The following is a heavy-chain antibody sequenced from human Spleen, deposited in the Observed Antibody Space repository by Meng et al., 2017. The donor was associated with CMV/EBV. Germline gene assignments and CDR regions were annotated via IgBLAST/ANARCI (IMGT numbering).Heavy chain of an antibody. D-gene: IGHD3-22*01. CDR2: IYYRGST. J-gene: IGHJ4*02. Sequence: SETLSLTCTVSGGSISTDTYYWSWIRQHPGKGLEWIGYIYYRGSTYYNPSLKSRVTILGDTSKNQFSLKLSSVTAADTAVYYCARGPDSSNYYYRGFDYWGQGTLVTVSS. CDR1: GGSISTDTYY. CDR3: ARGPDSSNYYYRGFDY. V-gene: IGHV4-31*03.